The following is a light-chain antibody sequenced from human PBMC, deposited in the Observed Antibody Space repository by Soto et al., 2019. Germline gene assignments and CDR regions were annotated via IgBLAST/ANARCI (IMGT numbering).Light chain of an antibody. Sequence: DIQMTQSPSSLSASVGDRVTITCRASQGITNFLAWYQQKPGKVHNLLIYAASSLQSGVPSRFSGSGSGTDFTLTISSLQPEDVATYYCQKYNSAPWTFGQGTKVEIK. J-gene: IGKJ1*01. CDR2: AAS. CDR1: QGITNF. CDR3: QKYNSAPWT. V-gene: IGKV1-27*01.